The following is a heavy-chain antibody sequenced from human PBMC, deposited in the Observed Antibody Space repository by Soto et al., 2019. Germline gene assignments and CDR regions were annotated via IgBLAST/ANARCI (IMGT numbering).Heavy chain of an antibody. J-gene: IGHJ6*02. CDR1: GYSFTTYW. CDR2: IYPADSDT. Sequence: GESLKISCKGSGYSFTTYWIAWVRQMPGKGLEWMGIIYPADSDTKYSPSFQGQVTISADKSISTAYLQWSSLKASDTATYYCARSGSGTYERSKYYFYGMDVGGQEATVTVSS. D-gene: IGHD3-10*01. V-gene: IGHV5-51*01. CDR3: ARSGSGTYERSKYYFYGMDV.